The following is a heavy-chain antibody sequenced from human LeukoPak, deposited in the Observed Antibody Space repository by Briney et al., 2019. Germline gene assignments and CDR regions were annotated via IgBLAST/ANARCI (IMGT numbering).Heavy chain of an antibody. CDR3: ARGRAYYYDSSGYYFYY. Sequence: SETLSLTCAVYGGSFSGYYWSWIRQPPGKGLEWIGEINHSGSTNYNPSLKSRVTISVDTSKNQFSLKLSSVTAADTAVYYCARGRAYYYDSSGYYFYYWGQGTLVTVSS. CDR1: GGSFSGYY. D-gene: IGHD3-22*01. J-gene: IGHJ4*02. V-gene: IGHV4-34*01. CDR2: INHSGST.